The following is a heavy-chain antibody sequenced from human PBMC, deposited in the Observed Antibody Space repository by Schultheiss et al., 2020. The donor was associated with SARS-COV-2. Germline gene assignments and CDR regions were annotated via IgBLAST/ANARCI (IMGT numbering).Heavy chain of an antibody. J-gene: IGHJ4*02. CDR1: GFTISRYW. CDR3: ARDPHYYYGSGGDLDY. V-gene: IGHV3-74*01. D-gene: IGHD3-10*01. CDR2: INTDGRST. Sequence: GGSLRLSCTASGFTISRYWMHWVRQAPGKGLVWVSRINTDGRSTGYVDFAKGRFTISRDNAKNTLYLQMNSLRAEDTAVYYCARDPHYYYGSGGDLDYWGQGTLVTVSS.